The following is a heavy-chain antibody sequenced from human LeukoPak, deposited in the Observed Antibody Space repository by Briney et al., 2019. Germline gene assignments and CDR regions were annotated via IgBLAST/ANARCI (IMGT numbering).Heavy chain of an antibody. Sequence: PGGSLRLSCAASGFTFDDYAMHWVRQAPGKGLEWVSGISWNSGSIGYADSVKGRFTISRDNAKNSLYLQMNSLRTEDTALYYCAKGSSSTSLNRFDPWGQGTLVTVSS. CDR2: ISWNSGSI. CDR1: GFTFDDYA. D-gene: IGHD2-2*01. J-gene: IGHJ5*02. V-gene: IGHV3-9*01. CDR3: AKGSSSTSLNRFDP.